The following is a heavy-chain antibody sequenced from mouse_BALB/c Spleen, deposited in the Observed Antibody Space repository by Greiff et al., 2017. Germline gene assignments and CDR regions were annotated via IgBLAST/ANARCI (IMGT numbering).Heavy chain of an antibody. CDR1: GYAFTSYN. CDR3: ARSGDDYDRFAY. Sequence: VQLQQSGAELARPGASVKVSCKASGYAFTSYNMYWVKQSHGKSLEWIGYIDPYNGGTSYNQKFKGKATLTVDKSSSTAYMHLNSLTSEDSAVYYCARSGDDYDRFAYWGQGTLVTVSA. D-gene: IGHD2-4*01. V-gene: IGHV1S135*01. J-gene: IGHJ3*01. CDR2: IDPYNGGT.